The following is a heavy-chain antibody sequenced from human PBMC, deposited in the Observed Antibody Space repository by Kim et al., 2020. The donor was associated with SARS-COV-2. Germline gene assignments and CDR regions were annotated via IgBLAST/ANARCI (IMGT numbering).Heavy chain of an antibody. Sequence: SETLSLTCAVYGGSFSGYYWSWIRQPPGKGLEWIGEINHSGSTNYNPSLKSRVTISVDTSKNQFSLKLSSVTAADTAVYYCARGASTMVRGARNNWFDS. CDR2: INHSGST. CDR1: GGSFSGYY. D-gene: IGHD3-10*01. V-gene: IGHV4-34*01. J-gene: IGHJ5*01. CDR3: ARGASTMVRGARNNWFDS.